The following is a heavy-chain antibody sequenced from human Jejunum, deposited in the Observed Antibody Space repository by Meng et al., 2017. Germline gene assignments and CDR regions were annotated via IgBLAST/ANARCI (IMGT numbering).Heavy chain of an antibody. CDR1: GFACNTQC. J-gene: IGHJ4*02. CDR3: ARAIHLVADY. CDR2: LWYDGRNT. Sequence: QMQQGESGGSVFPAESPSSPSCMPFGFACNTQCIHSCRRAPGKGREWVDVLWYDGRNTYYADSVKGRFTISIDNSKNTLYLKMNSLRAEDTAVYYCARAIHLVADYWGQGTLVTVSS. V-gene: IGHV3-33*01. D-gene: IGHD5-12*01.